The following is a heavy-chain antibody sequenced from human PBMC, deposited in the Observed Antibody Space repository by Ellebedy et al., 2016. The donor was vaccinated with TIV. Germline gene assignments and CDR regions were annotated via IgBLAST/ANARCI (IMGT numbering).Heavy chain of an antibody. Sequence: GGSLRLXXAASGFTFSNYWMSWVRQAPGKGLEWVANIKQDGSEKYYVDSVRGRFTISRDNAKNSVYLQMNSLRAEDTAVYYCARDGDYEDNYGLDVWGQGTTVTVSS. J-gene: IGHJ6*02. D-gene: IGHD3-22*01. CDR1: GFTFSNYW. CDR3: ARDGDYEDNYGLDV. CDR2: IKQDGSEK. V-gene: IGHV3-7*01.